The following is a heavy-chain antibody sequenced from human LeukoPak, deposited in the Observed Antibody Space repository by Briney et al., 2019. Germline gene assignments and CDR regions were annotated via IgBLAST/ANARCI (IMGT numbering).Heavy chain of an antibody. Sequence: ASVKVSCKASGYTFTSYDINWVRQATGQGLEWMGWMNPNTGNTGYAQKFQGRITMTRNSSISTAYLELSSLRSDDTAVYYCARKFLGSRGYYFDYWGQGTLVTVSS. D-gene: IGHD3-10*01. J-gene: IGHJ4*02. CDR3: ARKFLGSRGYYFDY. CDR2: MNPNTGNT. CDR1: GYTFTSYD. V-gene: IGHV1-8*01.